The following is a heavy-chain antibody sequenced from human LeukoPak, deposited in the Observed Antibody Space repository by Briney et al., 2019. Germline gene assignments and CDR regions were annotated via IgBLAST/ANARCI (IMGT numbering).Heavy chain of an antibody. CDR1: GFTFSSYG. J-gene: IGHJ4*02. Sequence: AGGFLRLSCAASGFTFSSYGMHWVRQAPGKGLEWVAVISYDGSNKYYADSVKGRFTISRDNSKNTLYLQMNSLRAEDTAVYYCAKDLHLYYYDSSGSIDYWGQGTLVTVSS. CDR3: AKDLHLYYYDSSGSIDY. V-gene: IGHV3-30*18. CDR2: ISYDGSNK. D-gene: IGHD3-22*01.